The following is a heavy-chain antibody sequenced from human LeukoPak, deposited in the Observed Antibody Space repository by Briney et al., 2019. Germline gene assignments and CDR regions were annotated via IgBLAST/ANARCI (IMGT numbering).Heavy chain of an antibody. D-gene: IGHD6-19*01. V-gene: IGHV5-51*01. Sequence: GESLKISFKGSGYSFTSYWIGWVRQMPGKGLGWMGILYPGDSDTRYSPSFQGQVTISADKSISTAYLQWSSLKASDTAMYYCARPRSGWSSTFDAFDIWGQGTMVTVSS. CDR2: LYPGDSDT. J-gene: IGHJ3*02. CDR1: GYSFTSYW. CDR3: ARPRSGWSSTFDAFDI.